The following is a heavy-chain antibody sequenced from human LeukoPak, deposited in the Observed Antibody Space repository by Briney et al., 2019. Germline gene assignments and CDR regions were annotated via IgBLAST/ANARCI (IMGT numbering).Heavy chain of an antibody. CDR1: GFTFSSYS. Sequence: GGSLRLSCAASGFTFSSYSVNWVRQAPGKGLEWVSYISSSSSTIYYADSVKGRFTISRDNAKNSLYLQMNSLRDDDTAVYYCARDYTGGWNDYWGQGTLVTVSS. J-gene: IGHJ4*02. CDR3: ARDYTGGWNDY. CDR2: ISSSSSTI. D-gene: IGHD7-27*01. V-gene: IGHV3-48*02.